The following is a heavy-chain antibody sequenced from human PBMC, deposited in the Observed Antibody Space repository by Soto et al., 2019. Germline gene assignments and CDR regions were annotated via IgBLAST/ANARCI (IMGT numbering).Heavy chain of an antibody. Sequence: PGGSLRLSCAASGFTFSSYAMSWVRQAPGKGLEWVSAISGSGGSTYYADSVKGRFTISRDNSKNTLYLQMNSLRAEDTAVYYCAKAPMFDIVVVVAATHFDYWGQGTLVTVSS. CDR3: AKAPMFDIVVVVAATHFDY. CDR2: ISGSGGST. J-gene: IGHJ4*02. CDR1: GFTFSSYA. D-gene: IGHD2-15*01. V-gene: IGHV3-23*01.